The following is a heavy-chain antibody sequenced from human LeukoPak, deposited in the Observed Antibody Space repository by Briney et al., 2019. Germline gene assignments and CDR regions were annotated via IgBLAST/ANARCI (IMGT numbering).Heavy chain of an antibody. J-gene: IGHJ6*03. CDR3: ARAPRIAVAVWDLNYYMDV. CDR1: GFTFSSYW. Sequence: GGSLRLSCAASGFTFSSYWMSWVRQAPGKGLEWVANIKQDGSEKYYVDSVKGRFTISRDNAKNSLYLQMNSLRAEDTAVYYCARAPRIAVAVWDLNYYMDVWGKGTTVTVSS. V-gene: IGHV3-7*04. D-gene: IGHD6-19*01. CDR2: IKQDGSEK.